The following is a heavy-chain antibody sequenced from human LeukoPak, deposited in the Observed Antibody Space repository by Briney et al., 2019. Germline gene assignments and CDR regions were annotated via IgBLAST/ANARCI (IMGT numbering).Heavy chain of an antibody. CDR2: IYHSGST. D-gene: IGHD6-13*01. J-gene: IGHJ4*02. CDR3: PRDLTGGSSWYQYYFDY. V-gene: IGHV4-38-2*02. CDR1: CYSMSSGYY. Sequence: SETLSLTCTVSCYSMSSGYYWGWIRQPPGKGLEWIGSIYHSGSTYYNPSLKSRVTISVDTSKKQFFLKLNSVTAADTAVYYCPRDLTGGSSWYQYYFDYWGQGTLVTVSS.